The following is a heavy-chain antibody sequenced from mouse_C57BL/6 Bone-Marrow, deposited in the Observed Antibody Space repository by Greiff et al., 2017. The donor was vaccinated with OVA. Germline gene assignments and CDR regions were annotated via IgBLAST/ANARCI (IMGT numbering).Heavy chain of an antibody. Sequence: QVQLQQPGAELVKPGASVKLSCKASGYTFTSYWMHWVKQRPGRGLEWIGRIDPNSGGTKYNEKFKSKATLTVDTSSSTAYMQLSSLTSEDSAVYYCARDGTTVVARKFAYWGQGTLVTVSA. J-gene: IGHJ3*01. CDR2: IDPNSGGT. D-gene: IGHD1-1*01. CDR1: GYTFTSYW. CDR3: ARDGTTVVARKFAY. V-gene: IGHV1-62-3*01.